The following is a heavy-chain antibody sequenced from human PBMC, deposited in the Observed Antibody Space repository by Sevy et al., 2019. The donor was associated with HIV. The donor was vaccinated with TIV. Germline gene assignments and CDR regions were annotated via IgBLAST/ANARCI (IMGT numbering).Heavy chain of an antibody. CDR2: ISYDGSNK. CDR1: GFTFSDYY. J-gene: IGHJ3*02. Sequence: GGSLRLSCAASGFTFSDYYMSWIRQAPGKGLEWVAVISYDGSNKYYADSVKGRFTISRDNSKNTLYLQMNSLRAEDTAVYYCARDRLDYGDYVPDDAFDIWGQGTMVTVSS. V-gene: IGHV3-30-3*01. CDR3: ARDRLDYGDYVPDDAFDI. D-gene: IGHD4-17*01.